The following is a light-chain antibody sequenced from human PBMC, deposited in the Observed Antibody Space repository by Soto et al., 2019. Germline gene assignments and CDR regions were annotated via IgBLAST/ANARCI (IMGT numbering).Light chain of an antibody. CDR3: QQHNNWPLT. J-gene: IGKJ4*01. Sequence: EILLTQSPGTLSLSPGESGTLSCRAGQALSSSSLAWYQQKPGQAPRLLIYGASTRASGIPDRFSGGGSGTDFTLTISSLQSEDFAVYYCQQHNNWPLTFGGGTKVEIK. V-gene: IGKV3D-20*02. CDR1: QALSSSS. CDR2: GAS.